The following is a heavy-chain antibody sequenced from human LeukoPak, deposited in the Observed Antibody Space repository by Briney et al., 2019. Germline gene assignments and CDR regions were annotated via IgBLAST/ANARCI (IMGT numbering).Heavy chain of an antibody. CDR2: IKQDGSEK. CDR3: ARDTGEWELLDAFDI. CDR1: GFTFSSYW. J-gene: IGHJ3*02. Sequence: GGSLRLSCAASGFTFSSYWMSWVRQAPGKGLEWVANIKQDGSEKYYVDSVKGRFTISRDNAKNSLYLQMNSLRAEDTAVYYCARDTGEWELLDAFDIWGQGTMDTVSS. V-gene: IGHV3-7*01. D-gene: IGHD1-26*01.